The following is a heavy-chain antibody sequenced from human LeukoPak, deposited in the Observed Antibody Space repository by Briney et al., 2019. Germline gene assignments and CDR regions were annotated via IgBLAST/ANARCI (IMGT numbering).Heavy chain of an antibody. CDR2: IYHSGST. J-gene: IGHJ4*02. V-gene: IGHV4-59*01. CDR1: GGSISSYY. CDR3: ASFSIVEMATIN. Sequence: SETLSLTCSVSGGSISSYYWSWIRQAPGKGLEWIGYIYHSGSTNYNPSLKSRVTISVDTSKNQFSLKLSSVTAADTAVYYCASFSIVEMATINWGQGTLVTVSS. D-gene: IGHD5-24*01.